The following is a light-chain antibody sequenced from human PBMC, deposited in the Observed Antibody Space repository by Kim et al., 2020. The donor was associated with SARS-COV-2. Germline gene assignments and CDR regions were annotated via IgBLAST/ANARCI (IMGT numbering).Light chain of an antibody. Sequence: EIVMTQSPATLSVSPGERATLSCRASQSVSSNLAWYQQKPGQAPRLLIYDATTRVTGIHTRFSGSGSGTEFTLTISSLQSEDFAVYYCQQYNEWLTFGGGTKVDIK. V-gene: IGKV3-15*01. CDR3: QQYNEWLT. J-gene: IGKJ4*01. CDR2: DAT. CDR1: QSVSSN.